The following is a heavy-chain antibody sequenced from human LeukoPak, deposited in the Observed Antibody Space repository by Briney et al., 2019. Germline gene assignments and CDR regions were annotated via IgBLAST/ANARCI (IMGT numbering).Heavy chain of an antibody. J-gene: IGHJ4*02. D-gene: IGHD3-10*01. CDR2: ISAYNGNT. Sequence: ASVKVSCKASGYTFTSYGISWVRQAPGQGLEWMGWISAYNGNTNYAQKLQGRVTMTTETSTSTAYMELRSLRSDDTAVYYCARRGGMVRGVIITEEWGQGTLVTVSS. CDR1: GYTFTSYG. V-gene: IGHV1-18*01. CDR3: ARRGGMVRGVIITEE.